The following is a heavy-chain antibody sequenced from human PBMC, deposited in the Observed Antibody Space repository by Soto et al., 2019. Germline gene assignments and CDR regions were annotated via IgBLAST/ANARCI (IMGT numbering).Heavy chain of an antibody. CDR2: IYYNGST. CDR3: ARTYYDFWSGYWRWFDP. V-gene: IGHV4-59*01. CDR1: CGSISSYY. Sequence: SETLSLTCTVSCGSISSYYWSWIRQPPGKGLEWIGYIYYNGSTNYNPSLKSRVTISVDTSENQFSLKLSSVTAADTAVYYCARTYYDFWSGYWRWFDPWGQGTLVTVSS. J-gene: IGHJ5*02. D-gene: IGHD3-3*01.